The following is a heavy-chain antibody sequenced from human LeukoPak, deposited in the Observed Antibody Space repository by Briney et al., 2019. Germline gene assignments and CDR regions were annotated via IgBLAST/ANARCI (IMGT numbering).Heavy chain of an antibody. CDR3: ARATGSYYVYWFDP. Sequence: SETLSLTCTVSGGSISSGDYYWSWIRQPPGKGLEWIGYIYYSGSTNYNPSLKSRVTISVDTSKNQFSLKLSSVTAADTAVYYCARATGSYYVYWFDPWGQGTLVTVSS. V-gene: IGHV4-61*08. CDR2: IYYSGST. J-gene: IGHJ5*02. CDR1: GGSISSGDYY. D-gene: IGHD1-26*01.